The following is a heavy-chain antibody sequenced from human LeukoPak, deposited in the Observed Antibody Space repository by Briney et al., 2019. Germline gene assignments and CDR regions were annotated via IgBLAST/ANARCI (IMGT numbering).Heavy chain of an antibody. CDR2: IYYSGST. J-gene: IGHJ4*02. CDR3: ARGRSIAAAVGH. CDR1: GGSISSSSYY. Sequence: ASETLSLTCTVSGGSISSSSYYWGWIRQPPGKGLEWIGSIYYSGSTYYNPSLKSRVTISVDTSKNQFSLKLSSVTAADTAVYYCARGRSIAAAVGHWGQGTLVTVSS. D-gene: IGHD6-13*01. V-gene: IGHV4-39*01.